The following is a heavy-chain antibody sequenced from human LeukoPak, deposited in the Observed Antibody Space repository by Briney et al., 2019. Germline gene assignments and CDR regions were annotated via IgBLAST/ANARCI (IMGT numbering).Heavy chain of an antibody. D-gene: IGHD3-3*01. J-gene: IGHJ5*02. V-gene: IGHV4-59*12. Sequence: SETLSLTCTVSGGSISSYYWSWIRQPPGKGLEWIGYIYQNGNSYYNPALQSRVTISVDRSKSQFSLKLTSVTAADTAVYYCASFDYDLSTTSPRTGRSWGQGTLVSVTS. CDR3: ASFDYDLSTTSPRTGRS. CDR2: IYQNGNS. CDR1: GGSISSYY.